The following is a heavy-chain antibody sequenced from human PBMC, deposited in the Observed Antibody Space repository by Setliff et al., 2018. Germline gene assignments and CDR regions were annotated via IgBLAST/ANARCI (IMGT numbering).Heavy chain of an antibody. CDR1: GDTSTTYA. Sequence: GASVKVSCKASGDTSTTYAIHWVRQAPGQGLKWMGWINAGNGNIRYSQNFQGRVTITRDTSASTAYMELSSLTSEDTAIYYCARGDVYSGSYYHFDYWGQGTLVTVSS. CDR3: ARGDVYSGSYYHFDY. CDR2: INAGNGNI. J-gene: IGHJ4*02. V-gene: IGHV1-3*01. D-gene: IGHD1-26*01.